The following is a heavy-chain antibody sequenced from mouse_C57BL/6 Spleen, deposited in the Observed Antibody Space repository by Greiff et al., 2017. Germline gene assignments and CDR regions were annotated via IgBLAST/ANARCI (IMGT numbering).Heavy chain of an antibody. Sequence: VQRVESGAELVKPGASVKLSCKASGYTFTSYWMHWVKQRPGQGLEWIGYINPSSGYTKYNQKFKDKATLTADKSSSTAYVQLSSLTSEDSAVYYCARRGNVTTVVGFDDWGQGTTLTVSS. J-gene: IGHJ2*01. CDR3: ARRGNVTTVVGFDD. CDR1: GYTFTSYW. CDR2: INPSSGYT. D-gene: IGHD1-1*01. V-gene: IGHV1-7*01.